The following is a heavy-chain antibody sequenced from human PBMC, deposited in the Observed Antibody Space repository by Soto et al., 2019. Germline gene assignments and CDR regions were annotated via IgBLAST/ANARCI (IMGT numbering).Heavy chain of an antibody. J-gene: IGHJ4*02. Sequence: GGSLRLSCAASGFTFSSYSMNWVRQAPGKGLEWVSYISGSSTIYYADSVKGRFTISRDNAKNSLYLQMNSLRAEDTAVYYCARDPIWAFDYWGQGTLVTVSS. CDR1: GFTFSSYS. V-gene: IGHV3-48*01. CDR3: ARDPIWAFDY. D-gene: IGHD3-16*01. CDR2: ISGSSTI.